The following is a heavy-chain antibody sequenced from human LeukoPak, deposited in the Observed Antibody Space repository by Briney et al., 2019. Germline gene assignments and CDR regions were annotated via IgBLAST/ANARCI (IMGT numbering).Heavy chain of an antibody. D-gene: IGHD6-13*01. V-gene: IGHV4-4*07. CDR3: ARGRYVYSSSWYFFDY. J-gene: IGHJ4*02. CDR1: GGSISSYY. Sequence: SETLSLTCTVSGGSISSYYWSWIRQPAGKGLEWIGRIYTSGSTNYNPSLKSRVTMSVDTSKNQFSLKLSSVTAADTAVYYCARGRYVYSSSWYFFDYWGQGTLVTVSS. CDR2: IYTSGST.